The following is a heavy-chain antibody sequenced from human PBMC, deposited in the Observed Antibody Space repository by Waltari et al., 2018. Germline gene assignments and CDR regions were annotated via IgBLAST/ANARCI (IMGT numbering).Heavy chain of an antibody. CDR2: IHSDGSST. J-gene: IGHJ4*02. Sequence: EVQLVESGGGLVQPGGSLRLSCAASGFTFSSHWMYWVRQTPGKGLGWVSCIHSDGSSTSYADSVKGRVTISRDNAKNTLYLQMNSLRAEYTAVYYCVRDSSGTYWGQGTQVTVSS. V-gene: IGHV3-74*01. D-gene: IGHD3-22*01. CDR3: VRDSSGTY. CDR1: GFTFSSHW.